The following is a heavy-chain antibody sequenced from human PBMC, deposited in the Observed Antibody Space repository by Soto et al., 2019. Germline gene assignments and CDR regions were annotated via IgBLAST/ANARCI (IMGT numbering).Heavy chain of an antibody. CDR2: ISSSSSTI. V-gene: IGHV3-48*01. CDR3: AKVSCSGGSCYHGINFDY. Sequence: PGGSLRLSCAASGFTFSSYSMNWVRQAPGKGLEWVSYISSSSSTIYYADSVKGRFTISRDNSKNTLYLQMNSLRAEDTAVYYCAKVSCSGGSCYHGINFDYWGQGTLVTVSS. D-gene: IGHD2-15*01. CDR1: GFTFSSYS. J-gene: IGHJ4*02.